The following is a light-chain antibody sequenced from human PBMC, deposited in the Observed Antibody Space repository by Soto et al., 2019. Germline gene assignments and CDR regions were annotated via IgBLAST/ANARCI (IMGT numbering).Light chain of an antibody. CDR3: NSYTSSSTHVV. J-gene: IGLJ2*01. V-gene: IGLV2-14*01. CDR2: DVS. Sequence: QSVLTQPASVSGSPGQSITISCTGTSSDVGGYNYVSWYQQHPGKAPKLMIYDVSNRPSGVSNRFSGSKSGNTASLTISGLQAEDEADYYCNSYTSSSTHVVFGGGNKLTVL. CDR1: SSDVGGYNY.